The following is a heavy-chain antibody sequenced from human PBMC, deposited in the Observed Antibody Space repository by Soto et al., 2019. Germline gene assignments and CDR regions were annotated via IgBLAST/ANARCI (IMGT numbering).Heavy chain of an antibody. CDR2: INPNSGGT. Sequence: QVQLVQSGAEVKKPGASVKVSCKASGYTFTGYYMHWVRQAPGQGLEWMGWINPNSGGTNYAQKLQGWVTMTRDTSISTAYMELSRLRSDDTAVYYCARDQRSQAHPYYYYGLDVWGLGTAVTVSS. D-gene: IGHD3-10*01. J-gene: IGHJ6*02. CDR1: GYTFTGYY. CDR3: ARDQRSQAHPYYYYGLDV. V-gene: IGHV1-2*04.